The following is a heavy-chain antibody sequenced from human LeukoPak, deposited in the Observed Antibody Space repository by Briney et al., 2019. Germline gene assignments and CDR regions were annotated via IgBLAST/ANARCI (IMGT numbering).Heavy chain of an antibody. V-gene: IGHV4-34*01. CDR3: ASSRGWFGELRPYYFDY. CDR2: INHSGST. D-gene: IGHD3-10*01. J-gene: IGHJ4*02. CDR1: GGSFSGYY. Sequence: SETLSLTCAVYGGSFSGYYWSWIRQPPGKGLEWIGEINHSGSTNYNPSLKSRVTISVDTSKNQFSLKLSSVTAADTAVYYCASSRGWFGELRPYYFDYWGQGTLVTVSS.